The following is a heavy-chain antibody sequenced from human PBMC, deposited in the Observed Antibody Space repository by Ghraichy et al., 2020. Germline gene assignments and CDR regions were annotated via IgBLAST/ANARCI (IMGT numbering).Heavy chain of an antibody. D-gene: IGHD3-10*01. CDR1: GYTFTSYY. CDR3: ARGGSGSYYTSPFDP. V-gene: IGHV1-46*01. CDR2: INPSGGST. J-gene: IGHJ5*02. Sequence: ASVKVSCKASGYTFTSYYMHWVRQAPGQGLEWMGIINPSGGSTSYAQKFQGRVTMTRDTSTSPVYMELSSLRSEDTAVYYCARGGSGSYYTSPFDPWGQGTLVTVSS.